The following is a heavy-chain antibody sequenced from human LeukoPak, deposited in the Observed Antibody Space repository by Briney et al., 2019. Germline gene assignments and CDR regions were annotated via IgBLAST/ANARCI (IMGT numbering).Heavy chain of an antibody. J-gene: IGHJ6*02. Sequence: ASVKVSCKASGGTFSSYAISWVRQAPGQGLEWMGRIIPILGIANYAQKFQGRVTITADKSTSTAYMELSSLRSEDTAVYYCASPYDISTGYYLREDYGMDVWGQGTTVTVSS. CDR2: IIPILGIA. CDR1: GGTFSSYA. CDR3: ASPYDISTGYYLREDYGMDV. D-gene: IGHD3-9*01. V-gene: IGHV1-69*04.